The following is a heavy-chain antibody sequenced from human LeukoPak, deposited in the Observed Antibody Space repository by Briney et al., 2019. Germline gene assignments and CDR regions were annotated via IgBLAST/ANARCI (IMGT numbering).Heavy chain of an antibody. Sequence: SETLSLTCAVSGGSTSSSNWWSWVRQPPGKGLEWIGEIYHSGSTYYNPSLKSRVTISVDRSKNQFSLKLSSVTAADTAVYYCARGASYCSGGSCYYPPLDYWGQGTLVTVSS. V-gene: IGHV4-4*02. CDR2: IYHSGST. CDR1: GGSTSSSNW. J-gene: IGHJ4*02. CDR3: ARGASYCSGGSCYYPPLDY. D-gene: IGHD2-15*01.